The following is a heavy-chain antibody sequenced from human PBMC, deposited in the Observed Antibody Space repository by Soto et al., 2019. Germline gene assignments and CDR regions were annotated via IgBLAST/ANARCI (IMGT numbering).Heavy chain of an antibody. V-gene: IGHV1-69*13. CDR3: ARGVNYESSSYYYFY. D-gene: IGHD3-22*01. J-gene: IGHJ4*02. CDR1: GGTFSSYA. Sequence: SVKVSCKASGGTFSSYAIDWVRQAPGQGLEWMGGIIPIFGKANYAQKFQGRITITADESTSTAYMELRSLRSEDTAVYYCARGVNYESSSYYYFYWGQGTLVTVSS. CDR2: IIPIFGKA.